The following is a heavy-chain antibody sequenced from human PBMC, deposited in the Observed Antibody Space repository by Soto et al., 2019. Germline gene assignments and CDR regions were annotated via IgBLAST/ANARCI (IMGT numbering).Heavy chain of an antibody. J-gene: IGHJ4*02. CDR1: GGTFSSYA. Sequence: SVKVSCKASGGTFSSYAISWVRQAPGQGLEWMGGIIPIFGTANYAQKFQGRVTITADESTSTAYMELSSLRSEDTAVYYCARDFVEYHDSSGYYYEPTFDYWGQGTLVTVSS. D-gene: IGHD3-22*01. CDR2: IIPIFGTA. V-gene: IGHV1-69*13. CDR3: ARDFVEYHDSSGYYYEPTFDY.